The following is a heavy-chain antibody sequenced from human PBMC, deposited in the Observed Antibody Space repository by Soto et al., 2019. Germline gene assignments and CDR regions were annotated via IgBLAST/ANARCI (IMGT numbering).Heavy chain of an antibody. V-gene: IGHV3-13*01. CDR2: INTAGDS. D-gene: IGHD6-19*01. CDR1: GFTFSDYD. J-gene: IGHJ6*02. CDR3: ARSIAVSGTEFGYYGMDV. Sequence: EVQLVESGGGLVQPGGSLRLSCAASGFTFSDYDMHWVRQATGKGLEWVSTINTAGDSYYPGSVKGRFTISREDVKNSLYLQMNSLRVGDTAVFYCARSIAVSGTEFGYYGMDVWGQGTTVTVS.